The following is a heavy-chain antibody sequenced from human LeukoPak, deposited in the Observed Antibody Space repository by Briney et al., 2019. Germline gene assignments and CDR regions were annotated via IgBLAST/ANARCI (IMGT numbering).Heavy chain of an antibody. CDR1: GFTFSSYS. J-gene: IGHJ5*02. CDR2: ISSSSSYI. V-gene: IGHV3-21*01. D-gene: IGHD3-3*01. Sequence: KPGGSLRLSCAASGFTFSSYSMNWVRQAPGKGLEWVSSISSSSSYIYYADSVKGRFTISRDNAKNSLYLQMNSLRAEDTAVYYCARDFSYDFWSGFDPWGQGTLVTVSS. CDR3: ARDFSYDFWSGFDP.